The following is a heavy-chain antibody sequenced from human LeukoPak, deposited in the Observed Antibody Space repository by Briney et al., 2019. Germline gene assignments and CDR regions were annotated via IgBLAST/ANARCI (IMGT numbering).Heavy chain of an antibody. D-gene: IGHD3-22*01. CDR3: ARHSRENYHDSSGYDYFDY. V-gene: IGHV4-59*01. Sequence: KPSETLSFTCIVSGGSISSYYWSWIRQPPGKGPEWIGYVYYIGNTNYNPSLASRVTMSVDTSKNQLSLKLSSVTAAGTAVYYCARHSRENYHDSSGYDYFDYWGQGTLVTVSS. CDR1: GGSISSYY. J-gene: IGHJ4*02. CDR2: VYYIGNT.